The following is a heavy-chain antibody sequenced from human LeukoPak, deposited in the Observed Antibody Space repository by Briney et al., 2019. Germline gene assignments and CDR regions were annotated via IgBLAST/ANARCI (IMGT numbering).Heavy chain of an antibody. CDR2: VGAGGRRT. J-gene: IGHJ4*02. D-gene: IGHD3-10*01. Sequence: GGSLRFSCAASGFTFSSYAMTWVRQAPGKGLEWVSTVGAGGRRTYYADSVRGRFTISRDNSKSTVYLQMNTLRAEDTAVYYCAKGLDYYGSGSYDHWGQGTLVTVSS. CDR3: AKGLDYYGSGSYDH. CDR1: GFTFSSYA. V-gene: IGHV3-23*01.